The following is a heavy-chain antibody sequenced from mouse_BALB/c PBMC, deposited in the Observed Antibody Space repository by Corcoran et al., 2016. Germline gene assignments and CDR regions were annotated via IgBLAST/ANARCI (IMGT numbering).Heavy chain of an antibody. V-gene: IGHV1S136*01. CDR2: INPYNDGT. CDR3: ARLYPGIAMDY. Sequence: EVQLQQSGPELVKPGASVKMACKASGYTCTSYVMRWVKQKPGQGLEWIGDINPYNDGTKYNEKFKGKATLTSDKSSSTAYMELSSLTSEDSAVYYCARLYPGIAMDYWGQGTSVTVSS. J-gene: IGHJ4*01. CDR1: GYTCTSYV.